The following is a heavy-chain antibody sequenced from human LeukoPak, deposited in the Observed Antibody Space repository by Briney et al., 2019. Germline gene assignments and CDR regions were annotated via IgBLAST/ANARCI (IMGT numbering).Heavy chain of an antibody. J-gene: IGHJ3*02. D-gene: IGHD2-21*01. Sequence: SETLSLTCTVSDDSISSSSYYWGWVRQPPGRGLEWIGNIYYSGSTYYRVSLKSRVTISLGTSKNQFSLKLSSVTAADTAVYYCARVINSLAFDIWGQGTMVTVSS. CDR3: ARVINSLAFDI. CDR2: IYYSGST. V-gene: IGHV4-39*07. CDR1: DDSISSSSYY.